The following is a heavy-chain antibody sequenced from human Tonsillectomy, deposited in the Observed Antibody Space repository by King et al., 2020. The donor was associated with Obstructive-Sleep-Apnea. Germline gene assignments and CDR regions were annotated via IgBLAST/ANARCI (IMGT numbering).Heavy chain of an antibody. Sequence: VQLVESGAEVKKPGASVKVSCKASGYTFTGYYMHWVRQAPGQGLEWMGWINPNSGGTNYAQKFQGRVTMTRDTSISTAYMELSRLRSEDTAVYYCARDLLSSITMVRGVIGSWGQGTLVTVSS. V-gene: IGHV1-2*02. J-gene: IGHJ4*02. CDR2: INPNSGGT. D-gene: IGHD3-10*01. CDR1: GYTFTGYY. CDR3: ARDLLSSITMVRGVIGS.